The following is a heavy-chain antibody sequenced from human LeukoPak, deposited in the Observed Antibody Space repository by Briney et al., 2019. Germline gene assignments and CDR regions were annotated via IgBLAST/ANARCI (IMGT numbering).Heavy chain of an antibody. CDR3: ARVPAGVIGMKDAFDI. V-gene: IGHV3-21*01. D-gene: IGHD3-16*02. CDR2: ISGSSSYI. Sequence: GGSLRLSCAASGFTFSSYWMSWVRQAPGKGLEWVSSISGSSSYIYYAGSVKGRFTISRHNAKNSLYLQMNSLRAEDTAVYYCARVPAGVIGMKDAFDIWGQGTMVTVSS. CDR1: GFTFSSYW. J-gene: IGHJ3*02.